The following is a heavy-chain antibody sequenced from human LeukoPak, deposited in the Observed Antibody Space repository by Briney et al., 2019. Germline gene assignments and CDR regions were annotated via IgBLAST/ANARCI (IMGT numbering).Heavy chain of an antibody. CDR1: GFTFSSYE. CDR2: ISSSSSYI. Sequence: GGSLRLSCAASGFTFSSYEMNWVRQAPGKGLEWVSSISSSSSYIYYADSVKGRFTISRDNAKNSLYLQMNSLRAEDTAVYYCAMVTAIYGYWGQGTLVTVSS. CDR3: AMVTAIYGY. D-gene: IGHD2-21*02. J-gene: IGHJ4*02. V-gene: IGHV3-21*01.